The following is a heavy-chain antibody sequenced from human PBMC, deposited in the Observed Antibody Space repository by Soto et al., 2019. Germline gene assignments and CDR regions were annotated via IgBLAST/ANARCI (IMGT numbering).Heavy chain of an antibody. CDR2: IYWDDDK. D-gene: IGHD1-20*01. CDR1: GFSLSTSGVG. Sequence: QITLKESGPTLVKPTQTLTLTCTFSGFSLSTSGVGVGWIRQPPGKALEWLALIYWDDDKRYSPSLKSRLTITKDTSKNQVVLTMTHMDPVDTATYSCAHSSYSGYNWNPPPYYYYYMDVWGKGTTVTVSS. J-gene: IGHJ6*03. V-gene: IGHV2-5*02. CDR3: AHSSYSGYNWNPPPYYYYYMDV.